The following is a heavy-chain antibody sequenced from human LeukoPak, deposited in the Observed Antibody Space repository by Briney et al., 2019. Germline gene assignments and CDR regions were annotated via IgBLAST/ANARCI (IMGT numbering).Heavy chain of an antibody. J-gene: IGHJ4*02. CDR3: ARPLVGATYYFDY. CDR1: GFTFSSYE. Sequence: PGGSLRLSCAASGFTFSSYEMNWVRQAPGKGLEWVSYISSSGSTIYYADSVKGRFTISRDNAKNSLYLQMNSLRAEDTAVYYCARPLVGATYYFDYWGQGTLVTVSS. CDR2: ISSSGSTI. V-gene: IGHV3-48*03. D-gene: IGHD1-26*01.